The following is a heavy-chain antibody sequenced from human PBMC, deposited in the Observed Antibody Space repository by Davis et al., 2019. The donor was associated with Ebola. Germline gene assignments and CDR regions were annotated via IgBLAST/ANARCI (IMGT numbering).Heavy chain of an antibody. D-gene: IGHD3-22*01. CDR1: GGSISSYY. J-gene: IGHJ4*02. CDR2: MAYYGSA. Sequence: MPSETLSLTCTVSGGSISSYYWSWLRQPPGKGLEWIGYMAYYGSATYSPSLRSRVAISVDTSDNRFSLKLTSVTAADTAVYYCARPAYYYETSGNYFFDSWGQGTLVTVSS. V-gene: IGHV4-59*08. CDR3: ARPAYYYETSGNYFFDS.